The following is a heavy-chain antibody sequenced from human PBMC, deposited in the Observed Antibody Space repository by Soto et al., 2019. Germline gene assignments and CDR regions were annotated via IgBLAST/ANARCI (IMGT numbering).Heavy chain of an antibody. Sequence: PSQTLSLTCAISGASVPSNSAAWNWIRQSPSRGLEWLGRTYYRSKWYNDYAVSVKSRITINPDTTKNEFSLQLNSVTTEDTAVYYYSRERRYDYYVFSGVDYWGQGTLVTVSS. CDR3: SRERRYDYYVFSGVDY. V-gene: IGHV6-1*01. CDR1: GASVPSNSAA. D-gene: IGHD3-10*02. J-gene: IGHJ4*02. CDR2: TYYRSKWYN.